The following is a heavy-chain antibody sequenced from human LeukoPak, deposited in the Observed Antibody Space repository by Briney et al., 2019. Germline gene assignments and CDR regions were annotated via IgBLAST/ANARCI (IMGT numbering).Heavy chain of an antibody. Sequence: PSETLSLTCIVSGGPISTHYWRWSPEPPGKGLEGSGYNDYRGSTNHNPSLKSRVTISVATSQNQFSLKLNTVTAADKAVYYCARGATFRGTYYMDVWGKGTTVTVSS. J-gene: IGHJ6*03. CDR3: ARGATFRGTYYMDV. V-gene: IGHV4-59*11. D-gene: IGHD3-10*01. CDR2: NDYRGST. CDR1: GGPISTHY.